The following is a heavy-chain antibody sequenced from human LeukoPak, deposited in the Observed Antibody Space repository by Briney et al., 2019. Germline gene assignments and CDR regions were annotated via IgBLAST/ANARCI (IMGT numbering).Heavy chain of an antibody. CDR3: ASYYYDSSAYYEPFDY. D-gene: IGHD3-22*01. CDR1: GGSISSSSYY. J-gene: IGHJ4*02. Sequence: SETLSLTCTVSGGSISSSSYYWGWIRQPPGKGLEWIGSIYYSGSTYYNPSLKNRVTISVDTSKNQFSLKLSSVTAADTAVYYSASYYYDSSAYYEPFDYWGQGTLVTVSS. CDR2: IYYSGST. V-gene: IGHV4-39*01.